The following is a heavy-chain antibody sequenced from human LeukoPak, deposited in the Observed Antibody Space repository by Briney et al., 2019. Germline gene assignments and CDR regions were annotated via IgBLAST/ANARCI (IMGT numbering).Heavy chain of an antibody. CDR1: GFTFSSYA. D-gene: IGHD1-14*01. CDR3: ASERRYYFDY. V-gene: IGHV3-30-3*01. J-gene: IGHJ4*02. CDR2: ISYDGSNK. Sequence: PGRSLRRSCAASGFTFSSYAMHWVRQAPGKGLEWVAVISYDGSNKYYADSVKGRFTISRDNSKNTLYLQMNSLRAEDTAVYYCASERRYYFDYWGQGTLVTVSS.